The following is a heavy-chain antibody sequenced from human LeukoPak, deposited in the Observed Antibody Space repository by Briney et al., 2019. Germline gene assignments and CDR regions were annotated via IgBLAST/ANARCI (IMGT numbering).Heavy chain of an antibody. CDR2: INPSGGST. D-gene: IGHD2-15*01. V-gene: IGHV1-46*01. CDR1: GYTFTSYY. J-gene: IGHJ1*01. CDR3: ARSYCSGGSCYFEYFQH. Sequence: GASVKVSCKASGYTFTSYYMHWVRQAPGQGLEWMGIINPSGGSTSYARKFQGRVTMTRDTSTSTVYMELSSLRSEDTAVYYCARSYCSGGSCYFEYFQHWGQGTLVTVSS.